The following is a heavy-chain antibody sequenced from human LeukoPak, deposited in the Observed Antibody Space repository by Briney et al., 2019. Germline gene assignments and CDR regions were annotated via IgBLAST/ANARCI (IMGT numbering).Heavy chain of an antibody. CDR3: ARDQGTIFGVVINLYDY. D-gene: IGHD3-3*01. V-gene: IGHV3-30*04. CDR2: ISYDGSNK. J-gene: IGHJ4*02. Sequence: GGSLRLSCAASGFTFSSYTMHWVRQAPGKGLEWVALISYDGSNKYYADSVKGRFTISRDTSKNTLYLQMNSPRAEDTAVYYCARDQGTIFGVVINLYDYWGQGTLVTVSS. CDR1: GFTFSSYT.